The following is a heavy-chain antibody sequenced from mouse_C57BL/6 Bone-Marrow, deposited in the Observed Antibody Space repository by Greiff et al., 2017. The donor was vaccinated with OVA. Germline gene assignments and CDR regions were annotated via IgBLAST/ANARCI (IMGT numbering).Heavy chain of an antibody. J-gene: IGHJ4*01. CDR1: GYTFTSYW. CDR3: ARSAYSNYVRYAMDY. D-gene: IGHD2-5*01. V-gene: IGHV1-52*01. CDR2: IDPSDSET. Sequence: QVQLQQPGAELVRPGSSVKLSCKASGYTFTSYWMHWVKQRPIQGLEWIGNIDPSDSETHYNQKFKDKATLTVDKSSSTAYLQLSSLTSEDSAVYYCARSAYSNYVRYAMDYWGQGTSVTVSS.